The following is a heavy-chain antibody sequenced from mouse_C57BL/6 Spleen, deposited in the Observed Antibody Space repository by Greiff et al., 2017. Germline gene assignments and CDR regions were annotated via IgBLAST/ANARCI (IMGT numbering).Heavy chain of an antibody. Sequence: QVQLKQSGAELVKPGASVKISCKASGYAFSSYWMNWVKQRPGKGLEWIGQIYPGDGDTNYNGKFKGKATLTADKSSSTAYMQISSLTSEDSAVYFCARDDYDDAMDYWGQGTSVTVSS. CDR1: GYAFSSYW. CDR3: ARDDYDDAMDY. D-gene: IGHD2-4*01. J-gene: IGHJ4*01. V-gene: IGHV1-80*01. CDR2: IYPGDGDT.